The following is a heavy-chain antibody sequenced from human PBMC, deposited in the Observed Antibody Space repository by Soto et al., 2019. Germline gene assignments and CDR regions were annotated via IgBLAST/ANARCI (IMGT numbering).Heavy chain of an antibody. D-gene: IGHD6-19*01. CDR1: GFTFSSYG. Sequence: QVQLVESGGGVVQPGRSLRLSCAASGFTFSSYGMHWVRQAPGKGLEWVAVIWYDGSNKYYADSVKGRFTISRDNSKNTLYLQMNSLRAEDTAVYSCARDYKWLVKTKRGAAFDIWGQGTMVTVSS. V-gene: IGHV3-33*01. J-gene: IGHJ3*02. CDR3: ARDYKWLVKTKRGAAFDI. CDR2: IWYDGSNK.